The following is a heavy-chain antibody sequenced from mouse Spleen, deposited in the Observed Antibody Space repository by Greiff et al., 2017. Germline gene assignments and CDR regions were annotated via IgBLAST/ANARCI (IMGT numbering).Heavy chain of an antibody. CDR1: GFTFSSYY. V-gene: IGHV5-6-2*01. Sequence: EVKLMESGGGLVKRGGSLKLSCAASGFTFSSYYMSWVRQTPEKRLELVAAINSNGGSTYYPDTVKGRFTISRDNAKNTLYLQMSSLKSEDTALYYCAREGGYAYAMDYWGQGTSVTVSS. CDR3: AREGGYAYAMDY. D-gene: IGHD2-2*01. J-gene: IGHJ4*01. CDR2: INSNGGST.